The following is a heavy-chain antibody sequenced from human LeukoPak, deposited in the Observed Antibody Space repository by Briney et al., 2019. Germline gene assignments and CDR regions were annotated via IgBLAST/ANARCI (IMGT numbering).Heavy chain of an antibody. CDR1: GFTFSSYA. D-gene: IGHD4-17*01. Sequence: HPGGSLRLSCAASGFTFSSYAMSWVRQAPGKGLEWVSGISGSGDNTYYADSVKGRFTISRDNSKNTLYLQMNSLRAEDTAVYYCARDLFIDDYGDYPYYYYYGMDVWGQGTTVTVSS. CDR3: ARDLFIDDYGDYPYYYYYGMDV. J-gene: IGHJ6*02. CDR2: ISGSGDNT. V-gene: IGHV3-23*01.